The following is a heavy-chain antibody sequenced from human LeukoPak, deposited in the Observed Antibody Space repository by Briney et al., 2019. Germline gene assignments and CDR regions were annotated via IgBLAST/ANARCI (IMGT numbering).Heavy chain of an antibody. D-gene: IGHD3-10*01. CDR1: GFTFSNYG. V-gene: IGHV3-30*18. CDR3: ANGYYYGSGSYYKEAFDI. J-gene: IGHJ3*02. CDR2: ISYDGSNK. Sequence: PGGSLRLSCAASGFTFSNYGMHWVRQAPGKGLEWVVVISYDGSNKYYADSVKGRFTISRENEKNTLYLQMHSLRAEDTAVYYCANGYYYGSGSYYKEAFDIWGQGTMVTVSS.